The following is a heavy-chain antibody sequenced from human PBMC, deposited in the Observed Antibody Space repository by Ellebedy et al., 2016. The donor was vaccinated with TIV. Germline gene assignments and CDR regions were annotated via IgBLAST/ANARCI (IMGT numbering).Heavy chain of an antibody. Sequence: GESLKISCAASGFTFSNYWMTWVRQAPGRRLEWVAHISQDGSEREYVDSVKGRFTISRDNSKNTLYVQMKSLRAEDTAVYYCARDGPTNYYDSSGYYYLFDYWGQGTLVTVSS. J-gene: IGHJ4*02. D-gene: IGHD3-22*01. CDR1: GFTFSNYW. CDR2: ISQDGSER. V-gene: IGHV3-7*01. CDR3: ARDGPTNYYDSSGYYYLFDY.